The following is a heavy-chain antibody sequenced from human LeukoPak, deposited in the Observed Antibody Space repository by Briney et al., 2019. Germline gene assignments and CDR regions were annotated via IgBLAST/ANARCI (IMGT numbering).Heavy chain of an antibody. CDR1: GGSISSSSYY. CDR2: IYYSGST. J-gene: IGHJ4*02. CDR3: ASSSWWGVDDY. Sequence: SETLSLTCTVSGGSISSSSYYWGWIRQPPGKGLEWIGSIYYSGSTYYNPSLKSRVTISVDTSKNQFSLKLSSVTAADTAVYYCASSSWWGVDDYWGQGTLVTVSS. V-gene: IGHV4-39*07. D-gene: IGHD6-13*01.